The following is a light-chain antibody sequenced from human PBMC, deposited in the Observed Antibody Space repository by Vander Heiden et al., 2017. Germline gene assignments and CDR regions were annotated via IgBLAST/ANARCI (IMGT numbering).Light chain of an antibody. Sequence: QSVLTQPPSVSGAPGQTVTISCTGSSPNIGAGYDVHWYRQLPGTAPKLLIYGNSNRPSGVPDRFSGSKSGTSASLAITGLQAEDEADYYCQSYDSSMSGYVFGTGTKVTVL. CDR1: SPNIGAGYD. J-gene: IGLJ1*01. CDR3: QSYDSSMSGYV. CDR2: GNS. V-gene: IGLV1-40*01.